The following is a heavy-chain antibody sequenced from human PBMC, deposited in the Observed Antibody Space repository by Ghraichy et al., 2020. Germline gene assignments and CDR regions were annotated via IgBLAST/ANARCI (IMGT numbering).Heavy chain of an antibody. CDR3: ARDFGSSGPEEYDY. D-gene: IGHD6-19*01. J-gene: IGHJ4*02. CDR1: GFTFSDYG. CDR2: IWYDGGNK. V-gene: IGHV3-33*01. Sequence: GESLRLSCAASGFTFSDYGMHWVRQAPGKGLEWVAVIWYDGGNKYYADSVKGRFIISRDNSKNTLYLQMNSLRAEDTAVYYCARDFGSSGPEEYDYWGQGTLVTVSS.